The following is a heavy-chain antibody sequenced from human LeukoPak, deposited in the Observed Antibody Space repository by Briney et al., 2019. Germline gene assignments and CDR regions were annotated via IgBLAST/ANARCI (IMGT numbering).Heavy chain of an antibody. D-gene: IGHD2/OR15-2a*01. J-gene: IGHJ4*02. CDR1: GFTFSNYW. Sequence: GGSLRVSCAASGFTFSNYWMHWVRQAPGKGLGWVSRINIDGVSTTYADSVKGRLTISRDNAKNTLYLQMNSLRAEDTAVYYCAGGRLSGLDYFDYWGQGTLVTVSS. CDR2: INIDGVST. CDR3: AGGRLSGLDYFDY. V-gene: IGHV3-74*01.